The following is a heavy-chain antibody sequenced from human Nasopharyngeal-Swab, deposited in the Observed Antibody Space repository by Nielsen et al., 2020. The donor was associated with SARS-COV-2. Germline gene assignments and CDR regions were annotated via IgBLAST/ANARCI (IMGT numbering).Heavy chain of an antibody. D-gene: IGHD6-13*01. J-gene: IGHJ4*02. V-gene: IGHV4-39*01. Sequence: WIRQSQGKGLEWIGSIYYSGSTYYNPSLKSRVTISVDTSKNQFSLKLSSVTAADTAVYYCARLDPYSSRDDYWGQGTLVTVSS. CDR2: IYYSGST. CDR3: ARLDPYSSRDDY.